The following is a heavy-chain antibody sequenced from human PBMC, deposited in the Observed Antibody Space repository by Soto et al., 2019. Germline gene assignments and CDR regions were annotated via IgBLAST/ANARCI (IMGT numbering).Heavy chain of an antibody. CDR1: GFTFSSYG. J-gene: IGHJ4*02. Sequence: QVQLVESGGGVVQPGRSLRLSCAASGFTFSSYGMHWVRQAPGKGLEWVAVIWYDGSNKYYADSVKGRFTISRDNSKNTLYLQMNSLRAEDTAVYYCASGHSSGWTDYWGQGTLVTVSS. CDR3: ASGHSSGWTDY. D-gene: IGHD6-19*01. CDR2: IWYDGSNK. V-gene: IGHV3-33*01.